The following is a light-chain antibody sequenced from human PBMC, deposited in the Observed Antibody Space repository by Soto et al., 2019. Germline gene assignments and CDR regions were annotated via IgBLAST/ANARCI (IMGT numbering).Light chain of an antibody. V-gene: IGKV1-5*03. J-gene: IGKJ1*01. CDR1: QTISSW. Sequence: GDRVTITCRASQTISSWLAWYQQKPGKAPKLLIYKASTLESGVPSMFSGSGSGTDFTLTVTSLQPEDFATYYCQQYSYYATFGQGTKVEIK. CDR2: KAS. CDR3: QQYSYYAT.